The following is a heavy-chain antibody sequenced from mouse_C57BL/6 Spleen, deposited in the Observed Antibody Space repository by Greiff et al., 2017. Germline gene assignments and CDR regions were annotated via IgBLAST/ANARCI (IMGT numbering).Heavy chain of an antibody. J-gene: IGHJ4*01. V-gene: IGHV1-15*01. CDR2: IDPETGGT. D-gene: IGHD1-1*01. Sequence: QVQLKESGAELVRPGASVTLSCKASGYTFTDYEMHWVKQTPVHGLEWIGAIDPETGGTAYNQKFKGKAILTADKSSSTAYMELRSLTSEDSAVYYCTRHYYGSSSYAMDYWGQGTSVTVSS. CDR1: GYTFTDYE. CDR3: TRHYYGSSSYAMDY.